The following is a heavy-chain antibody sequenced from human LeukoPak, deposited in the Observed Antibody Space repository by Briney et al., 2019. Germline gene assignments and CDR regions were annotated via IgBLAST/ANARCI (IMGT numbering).Heavy chain of an antibody. CDR3: ARVPIRSGAAAGIFGY. V-gene: IGHV6-1*01. CDR1: GDSVSSNSAA. J-gene: IGHJ4*02. CDR2: TYYRSKWYN. Sequence: SQTLPLTCAISGDSVSSNSAAWNWIRQSPSRGLEWLGRTYYRSKWYNDYAVSVKSRITINPDTSKNQFSLQLNSVTPEDTAVYYCARVPIRSGAAAGIFGYWGQGTLVTVSS. D-gene: IGHD6-13*01.